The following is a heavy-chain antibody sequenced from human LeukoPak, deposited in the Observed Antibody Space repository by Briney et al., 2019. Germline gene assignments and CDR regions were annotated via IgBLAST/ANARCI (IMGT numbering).Heavy chain of an antibody. V-gene: IGHV3-48*04. CDR2: ISSSSSTI. CDR1: GFIFSSYA. CDR3: ARDGRYCSSTSCPTKGVD. J-gene: IGHJ4*02. D-gene: IGHD2-2*01. Sequence: GGSLRLSCAASGFIFSSYAMSWVRQAPGKGLEWVSYISSSSSTIYYADSVKGRFTISRDNAKNSLYLQMNSLRAEDTAVYYCARDGRYCSSTSCPTKGVDWGQGTLVTVSS.